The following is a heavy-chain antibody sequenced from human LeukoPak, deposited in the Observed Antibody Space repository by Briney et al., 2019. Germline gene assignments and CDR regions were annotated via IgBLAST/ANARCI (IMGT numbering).Heavy chain of an antibody. J-gene: IGHJ4*02. V-gene: IGHV3-23*01. CDR2: ISDGGITT. D-gene: IGHD4-11*01. Sequence: GGSLRLSCAASGFTFSSYAMSWVRQAPGKGLEWVSGISDGGITTYYADSVKGRFTISRANSKNTLYLQMNTLRAEDTAVYYCAKQAGTVYSNFDYWGQGTLVTVSS. CDR3: AKQAGTVYSNFDY. CDR1: GFTFSSYA.